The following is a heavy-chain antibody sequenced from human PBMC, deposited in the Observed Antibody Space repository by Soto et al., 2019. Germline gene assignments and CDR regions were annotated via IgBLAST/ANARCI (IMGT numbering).Heavy chain of an antibody. CDR3: VRRKERSGPHYFDA. J-gene: IGHJ4*02. V-gene: IGHV1-8*02. D-gene: IGHD6-25*01. Sequence: ASVKVSGKASGYTFTTCDIHCVRQSPGLGLDWMGWMNPYTGKTGNAQRFQGRVTMTRDTSISTAYMEVSSLRSEDTGVYYCVRRKERSGPHYFDAWGQGTLVTVSS. CDR2: MNPYTGKT. CDR1: GYTFTTCD.